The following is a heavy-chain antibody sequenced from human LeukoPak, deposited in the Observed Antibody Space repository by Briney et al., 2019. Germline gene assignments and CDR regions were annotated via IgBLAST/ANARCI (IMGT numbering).Heavy chain of an antibody. CDR2: ISWNSGSI. D-gene: IGHD3-9*01. J-gene: IGHJ3*02. Sequence: QSGRSLRLSCAASGFTFDDYAMHWVRQAPGKGLEWVSGISWNSGSIGYADSVKGRFTISRDNAKNSLYLQMNSLRAEDTALYYCAKQIADDILTGYYTPRAFDIWGQGAMVTVSS. CDR1: GFTFDDYA. V-gene: IGHV3-9*01. CDR3: AKQIADDILTGYYTPRAFDI.